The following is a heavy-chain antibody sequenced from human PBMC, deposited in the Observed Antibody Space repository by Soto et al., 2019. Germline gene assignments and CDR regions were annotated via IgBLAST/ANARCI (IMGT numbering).Heavy chain of an antibody. D-gene: IGHD2-2*01. V-gene: IGHV4-59*01. Sequence: SETLCLTCAVYGGSISSYYWSWIRPPPGKGLEWIGYIYYSGSTNYNPSLKSRDTISVDTSKNQFSLKLSSVTAADTAVYYCARGRNCSSTSCRYYYYYMDVWGKGTTVTVSS. CDR3: ARGRNCSSTSCRYYYYYMDV. CDR1: GGSISSYY. J-gene: IGHJ6*03. CDR2: IYYSGST.